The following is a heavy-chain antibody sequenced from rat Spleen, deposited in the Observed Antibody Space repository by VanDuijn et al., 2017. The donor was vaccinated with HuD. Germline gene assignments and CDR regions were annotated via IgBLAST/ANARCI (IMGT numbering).Heavy chain of an antibody. CDR1: GFSFSKYG. V-gene: IGHV5-19*01. J-gene: IGHJ2*01. CDR3: ARQGDYFDY. CDR2: ITPSGLTT. Sequence: EVQLVESGGGLVLPGRSLKLSCATSGFSFSKYGMQWIRQTPTKGLQWVAAITPSGLTTHYRDSMKGRFTISRDNAKSTLYLQMNSLRSEDTATYYCARQGDYFDYWGQGVMVTVSS.